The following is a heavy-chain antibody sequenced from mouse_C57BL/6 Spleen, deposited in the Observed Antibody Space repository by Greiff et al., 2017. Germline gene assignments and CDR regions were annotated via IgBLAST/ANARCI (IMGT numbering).Heavy chain of an antibody. CDR1: GYTFTSYW. CDR2: IDPSDSYT. J-gene: IGHJ4*01. V-gene: IGHV1-69*01. D-gene: IGHD1-1*01. CDR3: ARYHYGSSHYYAMGY. Sequence: QVQLQQPGAELVMPGASVKLSCKASGYTFTSYWMHWVKQRPGQGLEWIGEIDPSDSYTNYNQKFKGKSTLTVDKSSSTAYMQLSSLTSEDSEVYYCARYHYGSSHYYAMGYWGQGTSVTVSS.